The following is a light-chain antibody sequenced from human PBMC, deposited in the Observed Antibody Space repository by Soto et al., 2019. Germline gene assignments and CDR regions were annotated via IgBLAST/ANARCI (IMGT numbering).Light chain of an antibody. Sequence: DIQMTQSPSSLSASVGDRVTLTCQASQDISESLKWYQQKPGEDPKVLIFAASKLDVSVPSWFSGSGSVTHFNLTISILQPVDIGKYCCQHYHDLPLLFGQGTRLDVK. CDR1: QDISES. J-gene: IGKJ5*01. CDR2: AAS. V-gene: IGKV1-33*01. CDR3: QHYHDLPLL.